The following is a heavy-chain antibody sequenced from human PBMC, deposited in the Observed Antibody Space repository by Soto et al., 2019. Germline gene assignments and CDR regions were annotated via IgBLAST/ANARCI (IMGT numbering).Heavy chain of an antibody. J-gene: IGHJ4*02. D-gene: IGHD3-22*01. CDR1: GFSFSSYA. CDR2: ISTRGGRT. V-gene: IGHV3-23*01. CDR3: AKEFYYDASGQYSDLYFDS. Sequence: EVLLLESGGGLTQPGGSLRLACAASGFSFSSYAMSWVRQAPPQGLEWVSSISTRGGRTYYADSVKGRFSISRDNSANAVYLDMDNLRTEDTGIYYCAKEFYYDASGQYSDLYFDSWCQGALVTVSS.